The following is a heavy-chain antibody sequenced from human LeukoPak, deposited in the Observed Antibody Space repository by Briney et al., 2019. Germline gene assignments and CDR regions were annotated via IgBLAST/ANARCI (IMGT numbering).Heavy chain of an antibody. CDR1: GFTFSDYY. V-gene: IGHV3-74*01. J-gene: IGHJ4*02. CDR2: INSDGSST. Sequence: GGSLRLSCAASGFTFSDYYMSWIRQAPGKGLEWVSRINSDGSSTSYADSVKGRFTISRDNSKNTLYLQMNSLRAEDAAVYFCAKAPVTSCRGAYCYPFDSWGQGTLVTVSS. CDR3: AKAPVTSCRGAYCYPFDS. D-gene: IGHD2-21*01.